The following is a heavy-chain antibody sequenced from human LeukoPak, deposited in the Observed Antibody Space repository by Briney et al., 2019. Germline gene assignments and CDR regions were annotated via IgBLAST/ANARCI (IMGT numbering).Heavy chain of an antibody. CDR2: IYYSGST. J-gene: IGHJ5*02. CDR3: ARQVPLHLGYCSGGSCYGAHWFDP. Sequence: PSETLSLTCTVSGGSISSSSYCWGWIRQPPGKGLEWIGSIYYSGSTYYNPSLKSRVTISVDTSKNQFSLKLSSVTAADTAVYYCARQVPLHLGYCSGGSCYGAHWFDPWGQGTLDTVSS. V-gene: IGHV4-39*01. CDR1: GGSISSSSYC. D-gene: IGHD2-15*01.